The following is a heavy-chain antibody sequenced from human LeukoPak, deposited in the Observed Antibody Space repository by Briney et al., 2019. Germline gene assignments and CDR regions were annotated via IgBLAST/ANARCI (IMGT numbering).Heavy chain of an antibody. J-gene: IGHJ4*02. Sequence: SQTLSLTCAVSGVSISSGGYSWSWIRQPPGKGLEWIGYIYHSGSTYYNPSLKSRVTISVDRSKNQFSPKLSSVTAADTAVYYCASAPSSGYLGFDYWGQGTLVTVSS. CDR1: GVSISSGGYS. CDR2: IYHSGST. V-gene: IGHV4-30-2*01. D-gene: IGHD3-22*01. CDR3: ASAPSSGYLGFDY.